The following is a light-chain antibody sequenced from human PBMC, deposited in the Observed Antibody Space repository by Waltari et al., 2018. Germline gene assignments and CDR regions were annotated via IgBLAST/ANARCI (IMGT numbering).Light chain of an antibody. CDR2: CSS. CDR3: QSYDTSLSVV. V-gene: IGLV1-40*01. CDR1: GSNIGAGYD. J-gene: IGLJ3*02. Sequence: QSVLTQPPSVSGAPGQRVTISCTGSGSNIGAGYDVHWYQQLPRAAPKLLLYCSSTRPLGVPDRFFGSTSGTSASLAITGLQAEDEADYYCQSYDTSLSVVFGGGTKLTVL.